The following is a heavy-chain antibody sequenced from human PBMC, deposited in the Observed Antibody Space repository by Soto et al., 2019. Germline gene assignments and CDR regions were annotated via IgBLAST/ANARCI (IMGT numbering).Heavy chain of an antibody. CDR2: MNPNSGNT. Sequence: QVQLVQSGAEVKKPGASVKVSCKASGYTFTSYDINWVGQATGQGLELMGWMNPNSGNTGYAQKLQGRVTMTRNTSISTAYMELSSLRSEDTAVYYCARHVVVGAIDAFDIWGQGTMVTVSS. V-gene: IGHV1-8*01. CDR3: ARHVVVGAIDAFDI. D-gene: IGHD1-26*01. J-gene: IGHJ3*02. CDR1: GYTFTSYD.